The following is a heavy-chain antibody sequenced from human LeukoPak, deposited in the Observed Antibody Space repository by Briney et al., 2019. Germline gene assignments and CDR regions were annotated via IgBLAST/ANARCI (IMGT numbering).Heavy chain of an antibody. CDR3: ARAGYSYGIITYFDS. CDR2: ST. V-gene: IGHV4-39*01. Sequence: SENLSLTCTVSGGSISSSSHYWGWIRHPPGKGLGWIGMSTYYNPSLKNRVTISRDTSKNQFSLKLSSVTAADTAIYYCARAGYSYGIITYFDSWGQGTLVTVSS. D-gene: IGHD5-18*01. J-gene: IGHJ4*02. CDR1: GGSISSSSHY.